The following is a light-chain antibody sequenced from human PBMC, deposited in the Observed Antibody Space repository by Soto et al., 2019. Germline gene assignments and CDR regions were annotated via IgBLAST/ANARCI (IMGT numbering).Light chain of an antibody. CDR2: DAS. J-gene: IGKJ5*01. Sequence: VLTQSPATLSLSPGERATLSCRSSLNVNNYLAWYQQKPGQAPRLLIYDASNRATGIPARFSGSGSGTDFTLTISSLEPEDFAVYFCQQRHNWPITFGQGTRLDIK. CDR3: QQRHNWPIT. CDR1: LNVNNY. V-gene: IGKV3-11*01.